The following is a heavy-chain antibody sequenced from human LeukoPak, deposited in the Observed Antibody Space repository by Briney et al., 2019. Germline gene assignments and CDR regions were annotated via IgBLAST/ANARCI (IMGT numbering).Heavy chain of an antibody. CDR3: ARSTYDILTGYPTFDY. V-gene: IGHV4-39*07. D-gene: IGHD3-9*01. CDR2: MYYSGST. J-gene: IGHJ4*02. Sequence: SETLSLTCTVSGGSISSISYYWGWIRQPPGKGLEWIVSMYYSGSTYNNPSLKSRVTISVDTSKNQFSLKLSSVTAADTAVYFCARSTYDILTGYPTFDYWGQGTLVTVSS. CDR1: GGSISSISYY.